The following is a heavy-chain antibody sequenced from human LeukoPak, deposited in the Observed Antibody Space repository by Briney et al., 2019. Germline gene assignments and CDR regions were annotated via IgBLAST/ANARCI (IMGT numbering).Heavy chain of an antibody. V-gene: IGHV3-30*04. J-gene: IGHJ6*02. CDR3: ARDEDNSSSWYFVTTYYYGMDV. CDR1: GFTFSSYA. CDR2: ISYDGSNK. Sequence: GGSLRLSCAASGFTFSSYAMHWVRQAPGKGLEWVAVISYDGSNKYYADSVKGRFTISRDNSKNTLYLQMNSLRAEDTAVYYCARDEDNSSSWYFVTTYYYGMDVWGQGTTVTVSS. D-gene: IGHD6-13*01.